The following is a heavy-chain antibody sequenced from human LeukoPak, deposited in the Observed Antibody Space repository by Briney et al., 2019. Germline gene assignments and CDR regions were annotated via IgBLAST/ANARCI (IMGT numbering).Heavy chain of an antibody. CDR2: IYTCGST. Sequence: SETLSLTCTVSGGSISSYYWSWIRQPAGKGLEWIGRIYTCGSTNYNPSLKSRVTMSVDTSKNQFSLKLSSVTAADTAVYYCARGHSSGYQDAFDIWGQGTMVTVSS. D-gene: IGHD3-22*01. CDR1: GGSISSYY. J-gene: IGHJ3*02. CDR3: ARGHSSGYQDAFDI. V-gene: IGHV4-4*07.